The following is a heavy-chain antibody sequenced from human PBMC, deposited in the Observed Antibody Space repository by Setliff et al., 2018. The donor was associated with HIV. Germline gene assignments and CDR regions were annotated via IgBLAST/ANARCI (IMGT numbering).Heavy chain of an antibody. CDR2: IYHSGNT. V-gene: IGHV4-39*01. CDR1: GASIRTGSYY. J-gene: IGHJ3*02. D-gene: IGHD2-21*02. Sequence: SETLSLTCTVSGASIRTGSYYWGWIRQPPGKGLEWIGSIYHSGNTYYMPSLQSRVTISVDMSKNQFSLNLNSVTAADTAVYYCARGQGCGGGCHYAFEMWGQGTMVTVSS. CDR3: ARGQGCGGGCHYAFEM.